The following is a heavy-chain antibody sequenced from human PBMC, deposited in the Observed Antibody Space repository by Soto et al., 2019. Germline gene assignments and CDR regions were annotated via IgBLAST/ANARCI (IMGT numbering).Heavy chain of an antibody. CDR1: GYTLAELS. J-gene: IGHJ4*02. D-gene: IGHD2-15*01. Sequence: ASVKVSCKVSGYTLAELSMHWVRQAPGKGLEWMGGFDPEDGETIYAQKFQGRVTMTEDTSTDTAYMELSSLRSEDTAVYYCATGFTRLGVVAALVDLDYWGQGTLVTVSS. V-gene: IGHV1-24*01. CDR3: ATGFTRLGVVAALVDLDY. CDR2: FDPEDGET.